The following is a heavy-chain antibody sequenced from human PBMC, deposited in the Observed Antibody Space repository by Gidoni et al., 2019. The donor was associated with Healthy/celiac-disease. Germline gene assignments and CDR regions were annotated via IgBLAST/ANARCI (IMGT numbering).Heavy chain of an antibody. D-gene: IGHD1-26*01. CDR2: IYHSGST. Sequence: QVQLQESGPGLVKPSETLSLTCAVSGYSISSGYYWGWIRQPPGKGLEWIGSIYHSGSTYYNPSLKRRVTISVDTSKNQFSLKLSSVTAADTAVYYCARDPSGSYSYWGQGTLVTVSS. V-gene: IGHV4-38-2*02. J-gene: IGHJ4*02. CDR3: ARDPSGSYSY. CDR1: GYSISSGYY.